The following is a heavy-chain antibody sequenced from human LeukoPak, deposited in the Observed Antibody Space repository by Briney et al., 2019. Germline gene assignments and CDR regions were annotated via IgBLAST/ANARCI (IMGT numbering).Heavy chain of an antibody. J-gene: IGHJ5*02. CDR3: AKGRSPSYDSRQGWIDP. Sequence: GRSLRLSCAASGFTFGHYAIHWVRQAPGKGLEWVSGISWNSGSLGYADSVKGRFTISRDNAKNSLYLQMNSLRADDTALYYCAKGRSPSYDSRQGWIDPWGQGTLVTVSS. CDR1: GFTFGHYA. D-gene: IGHD3-22*01. CDR2: ISWNSGSL. V-gene: IGHV3-9*01.